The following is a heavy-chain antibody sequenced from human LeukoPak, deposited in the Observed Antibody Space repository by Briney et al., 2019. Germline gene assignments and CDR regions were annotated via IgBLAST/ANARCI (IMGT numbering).Heavy chain of an antibody. V-gene: IGHV3-48*02. J-gene: IGHJ3*01. D-gene: IGHD2-2*03. CDR3: ARDWMWALDL. CDR1: EFTFSSYS. Sequence: PGGSLRLSCAASEFTFSSYSMNWVRQAPGKGLEWVAYIRTSSSTIYYADSVKGRFTISRDNAKNSVYLQMNSLRDEDTAVYYCARDWMWALDLWGQGTMVTVSS. CDR2: IRTSSSTI.